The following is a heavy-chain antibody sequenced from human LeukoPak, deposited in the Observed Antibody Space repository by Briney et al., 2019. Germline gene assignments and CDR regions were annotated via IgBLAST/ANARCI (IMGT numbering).Heavy chain of an antibody. CDR3: AKPSSGYLSDWYFDL. J-gene: IGHJ2*01. CDR2: IYYSGST. Sequence: PSETLSLTCTVSGGSISSYYWSWIRQPPGKGLEWIGYIYYSGSTNYSPSLKSRVTISVDTSKNQFSLKLSSVTAADTAVYYCAKPSSGYLSDWYFDLWGRGTLVTVSS. D-gene: IGHD3-22*01. V-gene: IGHV4-59*01. CDR1: GGSISSYY.